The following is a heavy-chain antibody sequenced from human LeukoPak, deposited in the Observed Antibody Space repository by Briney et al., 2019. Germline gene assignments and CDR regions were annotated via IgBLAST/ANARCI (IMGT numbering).Heavy chain of an antibody. CDR1: GYTLTELS. Sequence: ASVKVSCKVSGYTLTELSMHWVRQAPGKGLEWMGGFDPEDGGTIYAQKFQGRVTMTEDTSTDTAYMELSSLRSEDTAVCYCATDLPLRLQGTFDYWGQGTLVTVSS. V-gene: IGHV1-24*01. D-gene: IGHD5-24*01. J-gene: IGHJ4*02. CDR3: ATDLPLRLQGTFDY. CDR2: FDPEDGGT.